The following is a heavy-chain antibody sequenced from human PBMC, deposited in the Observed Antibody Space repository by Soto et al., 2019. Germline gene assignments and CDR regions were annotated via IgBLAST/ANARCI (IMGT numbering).Heavy chain of an antibody. CDR3: ARDLAAGDY. CDR1: GYTFTHYY. Sequence: QVQLVQSGAEVKKPGASVKLSCRTSGYTFTHYYIHWVRQAPGQGLEWLAIINPASGSTNYAQDFQGRVTMTMDTSTTTVDMELSGLRAEDSSIFYCARDLAAGDYWGQGTLVTFSS. D-gene: IGHD6-13*01. V-gene: IGHV1-46*01. CDR2: INPASGST. J-gene: IGHJ4*02.